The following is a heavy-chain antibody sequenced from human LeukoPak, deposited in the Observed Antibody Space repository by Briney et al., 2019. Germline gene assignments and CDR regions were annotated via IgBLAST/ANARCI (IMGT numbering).Heavy chain of an antibody. J-gene: IGHJ5*02. CDR1: GGSISSSSYY. V-gene: IGHV4-39*01. CDR2: IYYSGST. Sequence: SETLSLTCAVSGGSISSSSYYWDWIRQPPGKGLEWIASIYYSGSTYYNPSLKSRVTISVDTSTSQFSLKLSSVTAADTAVYYCARRLMGSSLLDPWGQGTLVTVSS. D-gene: IGHD3-10*01. CDR3: ARRLMGSSLLDP.